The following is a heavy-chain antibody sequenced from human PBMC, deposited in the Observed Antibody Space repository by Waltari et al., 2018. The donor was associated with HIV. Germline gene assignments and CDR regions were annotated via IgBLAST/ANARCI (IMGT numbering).Heavy chain of an antibody. D-gene: IGHD5-12*01. CDR1: GSSISRSSHY. CDR3: ARMRWLHKIIHYFDY. CDR2: IYYSVST. Sequence: QLQLQESGPGLVKPSETLSLTCTVSGSSISRSSHYWGWNRQPPGMGLAWIGSIYYSVSTTDAPPHRRRVTMSVDSSKNQFSRKLSVVTAADTAVYYCARMRWLHKIIHYFDYWGQGTLVTVSS. V-gene: IGHV4-39*01. J-gene: IGHJ4*02.